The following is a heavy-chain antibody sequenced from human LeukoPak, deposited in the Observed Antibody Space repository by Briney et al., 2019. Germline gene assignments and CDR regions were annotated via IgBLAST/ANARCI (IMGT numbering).Heavy chain of an antibody. V-gene: IGHV5-51*01. Sequence: GESLKISCKGSGYIFTNYWIGWVRQMPGKGLEWMGIIYPRDSDTRYSPSFQGQVTVSADKSISTAYLQWSSLEASDTAMYYCGRRRYSGYDFDFWGQGTLVTVSS. D-gene: IGHD5-12*01. CDR1: GYIFTNYW. J-gene: IGHJ4*02. CDR2: IYPRDSDT. CDR3: GRRRYSGYDFDF.